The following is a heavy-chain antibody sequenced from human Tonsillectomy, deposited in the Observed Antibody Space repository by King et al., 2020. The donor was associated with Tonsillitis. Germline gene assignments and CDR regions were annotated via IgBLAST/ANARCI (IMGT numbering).Heavy chain of an antibody. CDR2: IKEDGSET. D-gene: IGHD2/OR15-2a*01. CDR1: GFTFNSYW. J-gene: IGHJ4*02. Sequence: VQLVESGGGLVQPGGSLRLSCAASGFTFNSYWMNWFRQAPGKGLEWVANIKEDGSETYYVGSVRGRFTISRDNANNSLSLQMNSLRAEDTAVYYCVRGTTIPGTDYWGQGTLVSVSS. V-gene: IGHV3-7*01. CDR3: VRGTTIPGTDY.